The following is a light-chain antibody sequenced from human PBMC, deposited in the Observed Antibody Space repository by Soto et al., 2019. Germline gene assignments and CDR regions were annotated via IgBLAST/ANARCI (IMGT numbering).Light chain of an antibody. CDR2: EVN. V-gene: IGLV2-8*01. CDR3: SSYAGRNIVL. CDR1: SSDVGGYKY. J-gene: IGLJ2*01. Sequence: QSALTQPPSASGSPGQSVTIACTGTSSDVGGYKYVSWYQQHPGEAPKLMIYEVNKRPSGVPDRFSGSKSGHTASLTVSGLQADDEADYFCSSYAGRNIVLFGGGTKLTVL.